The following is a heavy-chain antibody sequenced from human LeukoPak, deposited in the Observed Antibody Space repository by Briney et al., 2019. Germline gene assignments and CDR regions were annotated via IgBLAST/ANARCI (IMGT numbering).Heavy chain of an antibody. J-gene: IGHJ5*02. CDR2: ISAYNGNT. CDR1: GYTFTSYG. D-gene: IGHD4-11*01. Sequence: GASVKVSCKASGYTFTSYGISWVRQAPGQGLEWMGWISAYNGNTNYAQKLQGRVTMTTDTSTSTAYMELRSLKSDDTAVYYCARDGTAMTTDSWFDPWGQGTLVTVS. CDR3: ARDGTAMTTDSWFDP. V-gene: IGHV1-18*01.